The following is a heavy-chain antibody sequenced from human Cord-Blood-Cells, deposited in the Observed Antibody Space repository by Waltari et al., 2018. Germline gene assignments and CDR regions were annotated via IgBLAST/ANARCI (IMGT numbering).Heavy chain of an antibody. J-gene: IGHJ6*03. V-gene: IGHV4-4*07. CDR1: GGSISSYY. CDR2: IYTSGST. CDR3: ARDAVQQLVRPLMTDYYYYYMDV. Sequence: QVQLQESGPGLVKPSETLSLTCTVSGGSISSYYWTWIRQPAGKGLEWLGRIYTSGSTNYNPSLKSRVTMSVDTSKNQFSLKLSSVTAADTAVYYCARDAVQQLVRPLMTDYYYYYMDVWGKGTTVTVSS. D-gene: IGHD6-13*01.